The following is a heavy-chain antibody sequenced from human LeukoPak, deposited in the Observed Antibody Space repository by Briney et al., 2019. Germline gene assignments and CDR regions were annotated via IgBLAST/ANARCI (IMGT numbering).Heavy chain of an antibody. CDR1: GFTFSDYY. V-gene: IGHV3-11*04. Sequence: GGSLRLSCAASGFTFSDYYMSWIRQAPGKGLEWISFISSSGTTQYYADSVKGRFTISRDNAKNSLYLQLNSLRAEDTAFYFCAIQMTMIVVVPYFDHWGQGILVTVSS. D-gene: IGHD3-22*01. CDR2: ISSSGTTQ. J-gene: IGHJ4*02. CDR3: AIQMTMIVVVPYFDH.